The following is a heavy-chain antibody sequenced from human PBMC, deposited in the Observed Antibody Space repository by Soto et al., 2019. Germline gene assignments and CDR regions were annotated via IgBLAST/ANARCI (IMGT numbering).Heavy chain of an antibody. D-gene: IGHD4-17*01. CDR2: IYYSGST. J-gene: IGHJ5*02. Sequence: SETLSLTCTVSGGSISSSSYYWGWIRQPPGKGLEWIGSIYYSGSTYYNPSLKSRVTISVDTSKNQFSLKLSSVTAADTAVYYCARPLGVTTSGGWFDPWGQGTLVTVSS. CDR3: ARPLGVTTSGGWFDP. V-gene: IGHV4-39*01. CDR1: GGSISSSSYY.